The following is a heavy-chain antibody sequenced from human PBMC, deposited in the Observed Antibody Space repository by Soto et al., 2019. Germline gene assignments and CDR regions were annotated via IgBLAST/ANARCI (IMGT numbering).Heavy chain of an antibody. Sequence: QVQVVQSGAEVKKPGSSVKVSCKASGGTFSDYAISWVRQAPGQGLEWMGGIIPLTESPVYAQTVQGRLTISADEVTSVAYTELSTLRSDDTAVYYCAIGTRSSCSCDFWGQGTLVTVSS. J-gene: IGHJ4*02. CDR3: AIGTRSSCSCDF. V-gene: IGHV1-69*01. D-gene: IGHD6-13*01. CDR2: IIPLTESP. CDR1: GGTFSDYA.